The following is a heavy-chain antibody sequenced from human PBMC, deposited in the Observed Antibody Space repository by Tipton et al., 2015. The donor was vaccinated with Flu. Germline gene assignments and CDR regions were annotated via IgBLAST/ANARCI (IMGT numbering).Heavy chain of an antibody. D-gene: IGHD4-23*01. J-gene: IGHJ6*02. V-gene: IGHV5-51*01. CDR2: IFPADSDT. CDR3: VASTVVAGXXYVLDV. Sequence: VQLVQSGAEVKKPXESLKISXXXAGYNFPGXWIGXXRQRPGRGLEWMGIIFPADSDTRYSPSXQGQVTISADKSINTAYLQWSTLXASDTAMYYCVASTVVAGXXYVLDVWGQGTXVTVXS. CDR1: GYNFPGXW.